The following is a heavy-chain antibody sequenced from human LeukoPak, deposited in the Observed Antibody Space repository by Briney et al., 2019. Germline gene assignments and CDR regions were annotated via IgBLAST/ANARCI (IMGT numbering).Heavy chain of an antibody. CDR3: AKDEGQSGTYSDY. D-gene: IGHD6-25*01. V-gene: IGHV3-23*01. Sequence: GRSLRLSCAASGFTFSIYAMSWVRHAPRKGLGWVATISSSGVGTYYADSMKGRFTISRDNSKNTLYLQMNSLRAEDTAVYYCAKDEGQSGTYSDYWGQGTLVTVSA. CDR2: ISSSGVGT. J-gene: IGHJ4*02. CDR1: GFTFSIYA.